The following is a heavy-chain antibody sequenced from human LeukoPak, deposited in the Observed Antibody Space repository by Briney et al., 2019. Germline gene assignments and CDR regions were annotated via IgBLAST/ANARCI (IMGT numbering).Heavy chain of an antibody. CDR1: GGSISSYY. Sequence: PSETLSLTCTVSGGSISSYYWSWIRQPPGKGLEWIGYIYYSGSTNYNPSLKSRVTISVDTSKNQFSLKLSSVTAADTAVYYCARVGSYCSSTSCYTGGYYYMDVWGKGTTVTVSS. D-gene: IGHD2-2*02. CDR3: ARVGSYCSSTSCYTGGYYYMDV. CDR2: IYYSGST. J-gene: IGHJ6*03. V-gene: IGHV4-59*01.